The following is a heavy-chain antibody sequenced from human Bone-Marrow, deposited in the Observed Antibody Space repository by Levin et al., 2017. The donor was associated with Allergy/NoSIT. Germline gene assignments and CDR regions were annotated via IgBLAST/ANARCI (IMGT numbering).Heavy chain of an antibody. CDR2: ISYDGSSR. Sequence: AGGSLRLSCSVSGSTFNLYTFHWVRQAPGQGLEWVALISYDGSSRDYVDSVKGRFTISRDNSMNTLYLEMNSLRTEDTALYYCARDWGSGSLTSTSDFWGQGVLVTVSS. CDR3: ARDWGSGSLTSTSDF. J-gene: IGHJ4*02. V-gene: IGHV3-30*04. CDR1: GSTFNLYT. D-gene: IGHD3-16*01.